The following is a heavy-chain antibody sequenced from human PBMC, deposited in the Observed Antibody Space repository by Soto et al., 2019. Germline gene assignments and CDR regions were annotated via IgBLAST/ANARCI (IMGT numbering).Heavy chain of an antibody. CDR3: VRVLKSIGWDNDVFDI. CDR1: GFSLSGYW. CDR2: IDTYGSAT. V-gene: IGHV3-74*01. J-gene: IGHJ3*02. D-gene: IGHD6-19*01. Sequence: GGSLRLSCAASGFSLSGYWMHWVRQAPGKGLVWVSRIDTYGSATKYADSVEGRFSISKDNAENTLYLQMNKLRADDTAVYYCVRVLKSIGWDNDVFDIWGQGTMVTVS.